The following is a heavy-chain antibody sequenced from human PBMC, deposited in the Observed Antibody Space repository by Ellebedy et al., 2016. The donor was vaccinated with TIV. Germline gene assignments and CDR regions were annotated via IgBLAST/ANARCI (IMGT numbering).Heavy chain of an antibody. V-gene: IGHV1-69*13. CDR3: ARLLDYYYYGMDV. CDR2: IIPIFGTA. D-gene: IGHD3-3*02. CDR1: GGTFSSYA. J-gene: IGHJ6*02. Sequence: SVKVSCXASGGTFSSYAISWVRQAPGQGLEWMGGIIPIFGTANYAQKFQGRVTITADESTSTAYMELSSLRSEDTAVYYCARLLDYYYYGMDVWGQGTTVTVSS.